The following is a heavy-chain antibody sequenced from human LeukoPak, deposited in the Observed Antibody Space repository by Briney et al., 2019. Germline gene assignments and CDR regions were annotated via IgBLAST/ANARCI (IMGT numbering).Heavy chain of an antibody. CDR1: GGSISSYY. Sequence: PSETLSLTCTVSGGSISSYYWGWIRQPPGKGLEWIGYIYYSGSTNYNPSLKSRVTISVDTSKNQFSLKLSSVTAADTAVYYCARGDPPQGDYSITTAYYFDYWGQGTLVTVSS. V-gene: IGHV4-59*08. J-gene: IGHJ4*02. D-gene: IGHD4-11*01. CDR2: IYYSGST. CDR3: ARGDPPQGDYSITTAYYFDY.